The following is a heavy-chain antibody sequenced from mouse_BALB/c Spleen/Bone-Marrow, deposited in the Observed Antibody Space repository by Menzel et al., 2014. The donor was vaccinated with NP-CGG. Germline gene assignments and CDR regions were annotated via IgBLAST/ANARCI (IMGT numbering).Heavy chain of an antibody. CDR2: INPYDGGT. V-gene: IGHV1-18*01. J-gene: IGHJ3*01. CDR1: GYSFTGYT. CDR3: ARDYYGFSYGFAY. Sequence: EVQLQQSGPELVKPGASMKISCKASGYSFTGYTMNWVKQSHGKNLEWIGLINPYDGGTNYNQKFKGKATLTVDKSSSTAYMELLSLTSEDSAVYYCARDYYGFSYGFAYWGQGTLVTVSA. D-gene: IGHD1-1*01.